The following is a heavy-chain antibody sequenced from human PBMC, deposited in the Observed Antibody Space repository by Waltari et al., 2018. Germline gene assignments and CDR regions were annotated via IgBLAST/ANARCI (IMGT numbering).Heavy chain of an antibody. D-gene: IGHD3-10*01. Sequence: EVKLVESGGLVIQPGGSLRLTCTVSGFTFDDYAMHWVRQAPGKGLEWISLISFEGDSTYYAGSVQGRCTMSRDNRKNSVYLQMNSVRSEDTGMYYCVKDEGTMRYYFNGMDVWGQGTAVTVSS. CDR1: GFTFDDYA. V-gene: IGHV3-43D*04. CDR2: ISFEGDST. J-gene: IGHJ6*02. CDR3: VKDEGTMRYYFNGMDV.